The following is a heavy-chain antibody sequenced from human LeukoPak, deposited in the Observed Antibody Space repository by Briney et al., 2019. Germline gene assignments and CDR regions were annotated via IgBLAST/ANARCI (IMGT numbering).Heavy chain of an antibody. J-gene: IGHJ4*02. D-gene: IGHD3-9*01. V-gene: IGHV7-4-1*02. Sequence: GASVKASCKASGGTFTSYAMNWVRQAPGQGLEWMGWINTNTGNPTYAQGFTGRFVFSLDTSDSTAYLQISSLKAEDTAVYYCAREGGSYDILTGDPTDFDYWGQGTLVTVSS. CDR1: GGTFTSYA. CDR2: INTNTGNP. CDR3: AREGGSYDILTGDPTDFDY.